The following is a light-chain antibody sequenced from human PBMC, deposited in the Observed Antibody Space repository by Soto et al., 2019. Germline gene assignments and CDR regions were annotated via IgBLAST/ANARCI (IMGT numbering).Light chain of an antibody. CDR3: CSYAGSYSWV. CDR2: DVS. V-gene: IGLV2-11*01. Sequence: QSVLTQPRSVSGSPGQSVTISCTGTSSDVGAYNYVSWYQQHPGKAPKLMVYDVSQRPSGVPDRFSGSKSGNTASLTISGLQADDDGDYFCCSYAGSYSWVFGGGTKVTVL. J-gene: IGLJ3*02. CDR1: SSDVGAYNY.